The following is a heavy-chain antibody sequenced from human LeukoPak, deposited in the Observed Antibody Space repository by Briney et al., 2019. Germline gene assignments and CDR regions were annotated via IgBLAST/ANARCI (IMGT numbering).Heavy chain of an antibody. D-gene: IGHD3-10*01. CDR2: INPSGGST. CDR3: AREPFPCITMVRDTCYYYYYMDV. V-gene: IGHV1-46*01. CDR1: GYTFTSYY. Sequence: ASVKVSCKASGYTFTSYYMHWVRQAPGQGLEWMGIINPSGGSTSYAQKFQGRVTMTRDTSTSTVYMELSSLRSEDTAVYYCAREPFPCITMVRDTCYYYYYMDVWGKGTTVTISS. J-gene: IGHJ6*03.